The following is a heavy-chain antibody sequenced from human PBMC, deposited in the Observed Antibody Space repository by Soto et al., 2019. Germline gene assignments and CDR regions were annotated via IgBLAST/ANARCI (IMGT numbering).Heavy chain of an antibody. J-gene: IGHJ2*01. Sequence: QVQLVQSGPEVKKPGASVKVSCKASGYTFTSYEITWVRQAPGQGLEWMGWISGYNGITNYAQKFQGRVTMTTETSTSTAYMKLRSLRSDDTAVYYCAKNSGPNWYFDLWGRGTLVTVSS. CDR1: GYTFTSYE. D-gene: IGHD1-26*01. CDR2: ISGYNGIT. V-gene: IGHV1-18*01. CDR3: AKNSGPNWYFDL.